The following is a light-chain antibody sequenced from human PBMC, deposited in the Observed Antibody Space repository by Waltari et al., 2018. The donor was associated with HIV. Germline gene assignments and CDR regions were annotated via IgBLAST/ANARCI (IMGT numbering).Light chain of an antibody. J-gene: IGLJ3*02. Sequence: QPVLTQSSSASASLGSSVKLTCTLTSGHSSNIVAWHQQQPGKAPRFLMKLEGGGSYNKGSGVPDRFTGSSSGADSYLTISNLQVEDEADYYCETWDSSTWVVGGGTKLTVL. CDR1: SGHSSNI. V-gene: IGLV4-60*02. CDR3: ETWDSSTWV. CDR2: LEGGGSY.